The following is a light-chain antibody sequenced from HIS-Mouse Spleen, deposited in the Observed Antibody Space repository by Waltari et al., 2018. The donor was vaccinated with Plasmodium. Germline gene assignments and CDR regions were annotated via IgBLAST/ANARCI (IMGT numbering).Light chain of an antibody. V-gene: IGLV3-10*01. CDR2: EDR. J-gene: IGLJ2*01. CDR3: YSTDSSGNHRV. Sequence: SYELTQPPSVSVSPGQTASITCSGDALPKKSAYWYQQKSGQAPVLVIYEDRKRPSGIPERFSGSSSGTMATLTISGAQVEDEADYYCYSTDSSGNHRVFGGGTKLTVL. CDR1: ALPKKS.